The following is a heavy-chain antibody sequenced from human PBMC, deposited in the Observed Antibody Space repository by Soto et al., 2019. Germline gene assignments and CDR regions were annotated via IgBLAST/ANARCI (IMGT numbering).Heavy chain of an antibody. CDR2: IYYSGST. Sequence: SETLSLTCTVSGGSISSYYWSWIRQPPGKGLEWIGYIYYSGSTNYNPSLKSRVTISVDTSKNQFSLKLSSVTAADTAVYYCARGRIAVAGTGRLVAYYYSGLDIWGQGTTVTVPS. D-gene: IGHD6-19*01. V-gene: IGHV4-59*01. CDR3: ARGRIAVAGTGRLVAYYYSGLDI. J-gene: IGHJ6*02. CDR1: GGSISSYY.